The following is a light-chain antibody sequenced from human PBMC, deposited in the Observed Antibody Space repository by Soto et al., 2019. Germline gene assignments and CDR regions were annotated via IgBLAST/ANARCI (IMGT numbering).Light chain of an antibody. CDR3: HHYGNSPPNP. CDR2: GAS. Sequence: EIVLTQSPGTLSLSPGERATLSCRASQSVSSNYLAWYQQRPGQAPRVLIYGASSRATGIPDRFSGSGSGTDFNLTISRLEPEDFAVYFCHHYGNSPPNPFVQGTKVEIK. V-gene: IGKV3-20*01. CDR1: QSVSSNY. J-gene: IGKJ2*01.